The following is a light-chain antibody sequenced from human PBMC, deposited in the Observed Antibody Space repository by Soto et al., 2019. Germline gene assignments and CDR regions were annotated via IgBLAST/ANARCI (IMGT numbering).Light chain of an antibody. CDR2: WAS. CDR3: QQYNGTPYT. J-gene: IGKJ2*01. CDR1: QSVLYSSNNKNY. Sequence: DIVMTQSPDSLAVSLGERATINCKSSQSVLYSSNNKNYLAWYQLKPGQPPKLLIYWASTRESGVPNRFSGSGSGTDFTLTISSLQAEDVAVYYCQQYNGTPYTFGQGTKLEIK. V-gene: IGKV4-1*01.